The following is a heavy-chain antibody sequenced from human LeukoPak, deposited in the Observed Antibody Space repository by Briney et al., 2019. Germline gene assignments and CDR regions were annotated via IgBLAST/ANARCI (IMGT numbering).Heavy chain of an antibody. CDR3: TGKYYGAGSYADYEY. J-gene: IGHJ4*02. CDR1: GYTFTSYG. Sequence: GASVKVSCKASGYTFTSYGISWVRQATGQGLEWMGWISAYNGNTNYAQKLQGRVTMTTDTSTSTAYMELRSLRSDDTAVYYCTGKYYGAGSYADYEYWGQGTLVTLSS. V-gene: IGHV1-18*01. D-gene: IGHD3-10*01. CDR2: ISAYNGNT.